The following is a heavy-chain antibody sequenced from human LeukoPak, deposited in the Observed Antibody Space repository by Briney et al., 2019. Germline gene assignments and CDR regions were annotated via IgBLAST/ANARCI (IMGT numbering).Heavy chain of an antibody. D-gene: IGHD3-16*02. J-gene: IGHJ5*02. V-gene: IGHV4-39*07. CDR2: IYYSGST. CDR1: GVSINSTSYY. CDR3: ARAIYYDYVWGSYRYYNWFDP. Sequence: PSETLSLTCTVSGVSINSTSYYWGWIRQPPGKELEWIGSIYYSGSTYYNPSLKSRVTISVDTSKNQFSLKLSSVTAADTAVYYCARAIYYDYVWGSYRYYNWFDPWGQGTLVTVSS.